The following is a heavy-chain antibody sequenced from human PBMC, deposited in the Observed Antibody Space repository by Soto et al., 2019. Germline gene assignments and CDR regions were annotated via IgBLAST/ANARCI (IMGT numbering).Heavy chain of an antibody. CDR2: INHSGST. J-gene: IGHJ6*02. CDR3: ARLVWAAVNYGMDV. CDR1: CGSFIGYY. Sequence: SETLSLTCAVYCGSFIGYYWSWIRQPPGKGLEWIGEINHSGSTNYNPSLKSRVTISVDTSKNQFSLKLSSVTAADTAVYYCARLVWAAVNYGMDVWGQGTTVTVSS. D-gene: IGHD3-16*01. V-gene: IGHV4-34*01.